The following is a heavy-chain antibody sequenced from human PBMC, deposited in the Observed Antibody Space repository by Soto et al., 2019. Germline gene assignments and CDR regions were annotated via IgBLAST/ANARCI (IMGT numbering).Heavy chain of an antibody. CDR2: IYYSGST. Sequence: QVQLQESGPGLVKPSQTLSLTCTVSGGSISSGGYYWSWIRQHPGKGLEWIGYIYYSGSTYYNPSLTSRVTISVDTSQNQFSLKLSSVTAADTAVYYSARFPRYYGSGSYTPLGWGQGTLVTVSS. J-gene: IGHJ4*02. D-gene: IGHD3-10*01. CDR1: GGSISSGGYY. CDR3: ARFPRYYGSGSYTPLG. V-gene: IGHV4-31*03.